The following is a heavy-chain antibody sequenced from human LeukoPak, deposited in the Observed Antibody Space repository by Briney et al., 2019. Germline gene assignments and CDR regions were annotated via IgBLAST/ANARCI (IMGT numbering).Heavy chain of an antibody. J-gene: IGHJ4*02. CDR2: IYYSGST. D-gene: IGHD6-13*01. CDR1: GGSISSSRYY. Sequence: MPSETLSLTCTVSGGSISSSRYYWGWIRQPPGKGLEWIGSIYYSGSTYYNPSLKSRVTISVDTSKNQFSLKLSSVTAADTAVYYCARQVKIAAQKRIAAAGTTFLADYWGQGTLVTVSS. CDR3: ARQVKIAAQKRIAAAGTTFLADY. V-gene: IGHV4-39*01.